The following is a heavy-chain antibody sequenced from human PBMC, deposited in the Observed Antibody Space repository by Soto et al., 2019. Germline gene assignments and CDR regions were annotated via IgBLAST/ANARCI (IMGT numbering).Heavy chain of an antibody. J-gene: IGHJ2*01. V-gene: IGHV4-59*01. CDR2: IYYSGST. CDR1: GGSISSYY. CDR3: ARVDYGDYSWYFDL. D-gene: IGHD4-17*01. Sequence: PSEPLSLTCSVSGGSISSYYWSWIRQPPGKGLEWIGYIYYSGSTNYNPSLKRRVTISVDTSKNQFSLKLSSVTAADTAVYYCARVDYGDYSWYFDLWGRGTLVTVSS.